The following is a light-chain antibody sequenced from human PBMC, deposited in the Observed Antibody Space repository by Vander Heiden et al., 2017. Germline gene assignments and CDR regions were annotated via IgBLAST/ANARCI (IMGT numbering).Light chain of an antibody. Sequence: DIVMTHTPDSLAVALGERATINCKSSQSVLSSTNNKNYLTWFQQKPGQPPKLLIYWASTRESGVPDRFSGSGSGTDFTLTISSLQAEDVAVYYCQQYYKIPRTFGQGTKVEIK. CDR3: QQYYKIPRT. CDR2: WAS. V-gene: IGKV4-1*01. J-gene: IGKJ1*01. CDR1: QSVLSSTNNKNY.